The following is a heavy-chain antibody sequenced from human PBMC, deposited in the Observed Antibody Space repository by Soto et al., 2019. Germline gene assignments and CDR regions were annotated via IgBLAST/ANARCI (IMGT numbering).Heavy chain of an antibody. Sequence: ASVKVSCKASGYTFIYYGITWVRQAPGQGLEWMGIINPSGGSTSYAQKFQGRVTMTRDTSTSTVYMELSSLRSEDTAVYYCASDRDSSGYLDYLGQGNLVTVS. CDR1: GYTFIYYG. V-gene: IGHV1-46*01. CDR3: ASDRDSSGYLDY. CDR2: INPSGGST. D-gene: IGHD3-22*01. J-gene: IGHJ4*02.